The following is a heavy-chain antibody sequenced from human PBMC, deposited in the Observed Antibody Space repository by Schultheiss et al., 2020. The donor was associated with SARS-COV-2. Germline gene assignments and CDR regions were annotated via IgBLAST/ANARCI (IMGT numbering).Heavy chain of an antibody. CDR3: ASNRIAAAGYDY. Sequence: SETLSLTCTVSGGSISSYYWSWIRQPPGKGLEWIGYIYYSGGTDYNPSLKSRVTISVDTSKNQFSLKLSSVTAADTAVYYCASNRIAAAGYDYWGQGTLVTVSS. CDR2: IYYSGGT. V-gene: IGHV4-59*08. CDR1: GGSISSYY. J-gene: IGHJ4*02. D-gene: IGHD6-13*01.